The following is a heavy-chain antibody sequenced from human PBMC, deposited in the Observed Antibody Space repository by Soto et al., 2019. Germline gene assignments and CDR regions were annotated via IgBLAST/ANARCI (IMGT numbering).Heavy chain of an antibody. V-gene: IGHV3-21*01. CDR2: ISSSSSYI. J-gene: IGHJ4*02. CDR3: ARWGLRYSSSWYVVDY. CDR1: GFTFSSYS. D-gene: IGHD6-13*01. Sequence: GGSLRLSCAASGFTFSSYSMNWVRQAPGKGLEWVSSISSSSSYIYYADSVKGRFTISRDNAKNSLYLQMNSLRAEDTAVYYCARWGLRYSSSWYVVDYWGQGTLVTVSS.